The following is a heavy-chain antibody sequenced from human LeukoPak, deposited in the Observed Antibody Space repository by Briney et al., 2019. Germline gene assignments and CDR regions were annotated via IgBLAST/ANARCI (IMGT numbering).Heavy chain of an antibody. CDR1: GFTFSSYE. V-gene: IGHV3-48*03. CDR2: ISSSGSTI. D-gene: IGHD2/OR15-2a*01. CDR3: AKVDSSYFSDAFDI. J-gene: IGHJ3*02. Sequence: QPGGSLRLSCAASGFTFSSYEMNWVRQAPGKGLEWVSYISSSGSTIYYADSVKGRFTISRDNAKNSLYLQMNSLRAEDTAVYYCAKVDSSYFSDAFDIWGQGTMVTVSS.